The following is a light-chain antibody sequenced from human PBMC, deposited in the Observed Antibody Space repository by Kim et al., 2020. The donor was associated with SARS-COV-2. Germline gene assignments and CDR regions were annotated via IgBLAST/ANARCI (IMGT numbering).Light chain of an antibody. Sequence: AAVGDRVTTTSLAHQEVRSDLGWYQQRPGRAPRRLSYSASRLQSGVPERCSGSGSGTEFTLTISRVQREDFATYFCLQHSTYPITFGQRTRVEIK. CDR3: LQHSTYPIT. V-gene: IGKV1-17*01. J-gene: IGKJ5*01. CDR2: SAS. CDR1: QEVRSD.